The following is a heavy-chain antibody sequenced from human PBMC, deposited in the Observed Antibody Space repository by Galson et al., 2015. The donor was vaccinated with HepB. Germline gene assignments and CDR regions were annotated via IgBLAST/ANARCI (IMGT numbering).Heavy chain of an antibody. V-gene: IGHV3-7*01. J-gene: IGHJ5*02. CDR2: IKQDGSEN. CDR1: RFTFSSYW. CDR3: AKKGCGFGELLCWFDP. Sequence: SLRLSCAASRFTFSSYWMTWVRQAPGKGLEWVASIKQDGSENYSVDSVKGRFTISRDNAKNSLYLQMNSLRAEDTAVYYCAKKGCGFGELLCWFDPWGQGTLVTVSS. D-gene: IGHD3-10*01.